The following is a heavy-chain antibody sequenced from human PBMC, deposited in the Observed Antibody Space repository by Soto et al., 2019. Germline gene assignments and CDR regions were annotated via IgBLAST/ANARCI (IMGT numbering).Heavy chain of an antibody. V-gene: IGHV1-3*01. CDR3: ARSYSSGQNVYD. J-gene: IGHJ4*02. CDR1: GYTFTSYA. Sequence: ASVKVSCKASGYTFTSYARHWVRQAPGQRLEWMGWINAGNGNTKYSQKFQGRVTITRDTSASTAYMELSSLRSEDTAVYYCARSYSSGQNVYDWGQGTLVTVSS. D-gene: IGHD6-19*01. CDR2: INAGNGNT.